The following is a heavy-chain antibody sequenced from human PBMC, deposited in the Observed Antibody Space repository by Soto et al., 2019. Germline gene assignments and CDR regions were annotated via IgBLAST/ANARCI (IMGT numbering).Heavy chain of an antibody. V-gene: IGHV3-30-3*01. CDR1: GFTFSSYA. CDR3: ARDSLYGDGMVRFDP. Sequence: QVQLVESGGGVVQPGRSLRLSCAASGFTFSSYAMHWVRQAPGKGLEWVAVISYDGSNKYYADSVKGRFTISRDNSKNTLYLQMNNLRAEDTAVYYCARDSLYGDGMVRFDPWGQGTLVTVSS. CDR2: ISYDGSNK. J-gene: IGHJ5*02. D-gene: IGHD4-17*01.